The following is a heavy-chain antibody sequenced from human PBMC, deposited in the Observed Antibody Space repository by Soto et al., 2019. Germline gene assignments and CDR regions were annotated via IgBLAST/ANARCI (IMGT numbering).Heavy chain of an antibody. V-gene: IGHV3-49*03. CDR2: IRSKSNGGTT. CDR3: AMDTSGYNYYFDH. J-gene: IGHJ4*02. CDR1: GFTFGDYA. D-gene: IGHD3-22*01. Sequence: EVQLVESGGGLLQPGRSLRLSCTTSGFTFGDYAMSWFRQAPGKGLELVGFIRSKSNGGTTEYAASVKDRFTISRDDSRSIAYLQMSSLKTEDTAVYYCAMDTSGYNYYFDHWGQGTLVIVSS.